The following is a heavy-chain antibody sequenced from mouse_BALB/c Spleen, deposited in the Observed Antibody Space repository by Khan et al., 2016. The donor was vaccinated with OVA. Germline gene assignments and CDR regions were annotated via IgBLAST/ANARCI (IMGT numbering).Heavy chain of an antibody. D-gene: IGHD2-2*01. Sequence: VQLQQSGPELMKPGASVKISCKASGYSFTNYYIHWVIQSHGKSLEWIGSIDPFSGGTTYNQIFKGKATLTVDNSSRTAYIHLSNLTTEDSAVYYCTRHGFVAWFTYWGKGTLVTVSA. V-gene: IGHV1S135*01. CDR1: GYSFTNYY. J-gene: IGHJ3*01. CDR3: TRHGFVAWFTY. CDR2: IDPFSGGT.